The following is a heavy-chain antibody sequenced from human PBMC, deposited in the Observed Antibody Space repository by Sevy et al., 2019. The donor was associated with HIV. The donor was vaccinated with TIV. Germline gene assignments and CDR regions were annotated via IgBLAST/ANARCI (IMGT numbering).Heavy chain of an antibody. V-gene: IGHV3-23*01. J-gene: IGHJ6*02. D-gene: IGHD2-2*01. CDR3: AKDLLIVVGEGMDV. Sequence: GGSLRLSCAGSVFTFSSYATNWVRQAPGKGLEWVSAISGNGGSTFYADSVKGRFSISRDNSKNTLYLQMNSLRAEDTAIYYCAKDLLIVVGEGMDVWGQGTTVTVSS. CDR1: VFTFSSYA. CDR2: ISGNGGST.